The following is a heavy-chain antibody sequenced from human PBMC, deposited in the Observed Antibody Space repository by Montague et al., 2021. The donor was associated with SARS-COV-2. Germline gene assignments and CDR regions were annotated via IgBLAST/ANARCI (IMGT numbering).Heavy chain of an antibody. CDR3: ARDVYCDVLSGYFNY. D-gene: IGHD3-3*01. Sequence: SLRLSCAASGFTFSSYSMNWVRQAPGKGLEWVSFITSSSSYIYYADSVKGRFTISRDNAKNSLYLQMNSLRAEDTAVYYCARDVYCDVLSGYFNYWGQGPLVTVSS. CDR2: ITSSSSYI. V-gene: IGHV3-21*01. J-gene: IGHJ4*02. CDR1: GFTFSSYS.